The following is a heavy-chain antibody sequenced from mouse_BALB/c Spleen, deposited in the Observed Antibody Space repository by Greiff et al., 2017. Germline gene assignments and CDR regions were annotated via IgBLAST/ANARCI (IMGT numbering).Heavy chain of an antibody. CDR3: ARHRYDVAY. Sequence: EVHLVESGGGLVKPGGSLKISCAASGFALSSYDMSWVRQTPEKRLEWVAYISSGGGSTYYPDTVKGRFTISRDNAKNTLYLQMSSLKSEDTAMYYCARHRYDVAYWGQGTLVTVSA. CDR1: GFALSSYD. D-gene: IGHD2-14*01. V-gene: IGHV5-12-1*01. J-gene: IGHJ3*01. CDR2: ISSGGGST.